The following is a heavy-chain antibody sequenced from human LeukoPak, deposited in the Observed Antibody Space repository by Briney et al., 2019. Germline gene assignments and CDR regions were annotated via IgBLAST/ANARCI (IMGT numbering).Heavy chain of an antibody. V-gene: IGHV4-30-4*01. D-gene: IGHD3-10*01. CDR1: GGSISSGDYY. Sequence: SETLSLTCTVSGGSISSGDYYWSWIRQPPGTGLEWIGYIYYSGSTYYNPSLKSRVTISVDTSKNQFSLKLSSVTAADTAVYYCARARLLLWFGELSSFDYWGQGTLVTVSS. J-gene: IGHJ4*02. CDR3: ARARLLLWFGELSSFDY. CDR2: IYYSGST.